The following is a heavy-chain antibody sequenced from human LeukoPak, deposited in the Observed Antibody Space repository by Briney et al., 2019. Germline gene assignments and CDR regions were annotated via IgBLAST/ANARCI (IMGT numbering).Heavy chain of an antibody. V-gene: IGHV3-13*04. CDR2: IGTAGDT. D-gene: IGHD6-19*01. CDR3: ARGISSSGWYKAFDY. CDR1: GFTFSSYD. J-gene: IGHJ4*02. Sequence: PGGSLRLSCAASGFTFSSYDMHWVRQAPGKGLEWVSGIGTAGDTYYPGSVKGRFTISRENAKNSLYLQMNSLRAGDTAVYYCARGISSSGWYKAFDYWGQGTLVTVSS.